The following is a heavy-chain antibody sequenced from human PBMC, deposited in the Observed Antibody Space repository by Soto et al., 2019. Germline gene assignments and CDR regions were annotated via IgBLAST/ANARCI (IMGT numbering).Heavy chain of an antibody. D-gene: IGHD5-12*01. CDR2: ISYDGSNK. V-gene: IGHV3-30*18. CDR1: GFTFSSYG. CDR3: AEHRYGYNSHLDY. J-gene: IGHJ4*02. Sequence: QVQLVESGGGVVQPGRALRHSCAASGFTFSSYGMHWVRQAPGKGLEWVAVISYDGSNKYYADSVKGRFTISRDNSKNTLYLQMNSLRAEDTAVYYCAEHRYGYNSHLDYWGQGTLVTVSS.